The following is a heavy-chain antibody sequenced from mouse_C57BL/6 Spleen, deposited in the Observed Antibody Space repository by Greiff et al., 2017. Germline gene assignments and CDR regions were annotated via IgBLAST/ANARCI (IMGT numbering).Heavy chain of an antibody. CDR3: ARSCDYYFDY. J-gene: IGHJ2*01. D-gene: IGHD2-4*01. CDR2: IHPNSGST. V-gene: IGHV1-64*01. CDR1: GYTFTSYW. Sequence: QVQLQQPGAELVKPGASVKLSCKASGYTFTSYWMHWVKQRPGQGLEWIGMIHPNSGSTNYNEKFKSKATLTLDKSSSTAYMQLSSLTSEDSAVYYCARSCDYYFDYWGQGTTLTVSS.